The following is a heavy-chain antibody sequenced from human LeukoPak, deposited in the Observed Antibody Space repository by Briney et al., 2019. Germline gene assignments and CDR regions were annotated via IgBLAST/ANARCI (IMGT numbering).Heavy chain of an antibody. CDR2: INPNSGGT. D-gene: IGHD5-18*01. J-gene: IGHJ5*02. V-gene: IGHV1-2*02. Sequence: ASVKVSCKASGYTFTSYDINWVRQATGQGLEWMGWINPNSGGTNYAQKFQGRVTMTRDTSISTAYMELSRLRSDDTAVYYCARDLKRGYSYSPNWFDPWGQGTLVTVSS. CDR1: GYTFTSYD. CDR3: ARDLKRGYSYSPNWFDP.